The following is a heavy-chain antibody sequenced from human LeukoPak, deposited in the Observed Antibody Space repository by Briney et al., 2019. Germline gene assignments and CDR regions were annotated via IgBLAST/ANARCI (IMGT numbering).Heavy chain of an antibody. V-gene: IGHV4-34*01. D-gene: IGHD3-10*01. CDR2: IDHSGST. J-gene: IGHJ6*03. CDR1: GGSFSGYY. CDR3: ARGYTYYGSGSPPGDV. Sequence: SETLSLTCAVYGGSFSGYYWSWIRQPPGRGLEWIAEIDHSGSTHYNPSLKSRVVISVDMSQHQVSLRLNSLTAADTAVYYCARGYTYYGSGSPPGDVWGNGTSVIVFS.